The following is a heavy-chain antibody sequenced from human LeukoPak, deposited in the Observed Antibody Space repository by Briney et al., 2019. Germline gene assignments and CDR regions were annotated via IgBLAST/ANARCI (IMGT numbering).Heavy chain of an antibody. V-gene: IGHV3-48*03. CDR3: ARDRRYSSGWYDFDY. Sequence: GGSLRLSCAASGFTFSSYEMNWVRQAPGKGLEWVSYISSSGSTIYYADSVKGRFTISRDNAKNSLYLQMNSLRAEDTAVYYCARDRRYSSGWYDFDYWGQGTLVTVSS. D-gene: IGHD6-19*01. J-gene: IGHJ4*02. CDR2: ISSSGSTI. CDR1: GFTFSSYE.